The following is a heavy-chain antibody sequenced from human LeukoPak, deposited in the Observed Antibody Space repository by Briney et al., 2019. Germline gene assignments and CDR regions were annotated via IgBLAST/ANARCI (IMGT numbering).Heavy chain of an antibody. J-gene: IGHJ4*02. V-gene: IGHV1-18*01. Sequence: ASVKVSCKASGYTFSSYGISWVRQAPGQGLERLGYISAYNGSTNYAQKVQGRITMTTDTSTSTAYMEMRSLRSDDTAVYYCARDCSGSSCYWIHWGQGTLVTVSS. CDR2: ISAYNGST. D-gene: IGHD2-15*01. CDR1: GYTFSSYG. CDR3: ARDCSGSSCYWIH.